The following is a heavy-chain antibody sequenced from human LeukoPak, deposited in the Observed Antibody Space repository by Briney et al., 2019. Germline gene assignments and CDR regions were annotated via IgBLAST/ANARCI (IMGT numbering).Heavy chain of an antibody. CDR3: ARLSDSISCFGFDV. CDR1: GFSFSSYW. CDR2: IKQDESEK. V-gene: IGHV3-7*01. Sequence: GGSLRLSCEAVGFSFSSYWMSWVRQAPRKGLEWVANIKQDESEKYYVGSVRGRFTISRNNAKNSLYLQMNSLRADDTAVYYCARLSDSISCFGFDVWGHGTTVTVSS. J-gene: IGHJ3*01. D-gene: IGHD2-2*01.